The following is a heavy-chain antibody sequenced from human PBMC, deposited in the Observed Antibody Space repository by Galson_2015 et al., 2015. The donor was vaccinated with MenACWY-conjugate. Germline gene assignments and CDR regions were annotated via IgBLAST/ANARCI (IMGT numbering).Heavy chain of an antibody. V-gene: IGHV3-48*01. D-gene: IGHD3-10*01. CDR1: GFTFSSYS. Sequence: SLRLSCAASGFTFSSYSMNWVRQAPGKGLEWVSYISSSSSTIYYADSVKGRFTISRDNAKNSLYLQMNSLRAEDTAVYYCARVLRGSGSSNYYYYMDVWGKGTTVTVSS. CDR2: ISSSSSTI. J-gene: IGHJ6*03. CDR3: ARVLRGSGSSNYYYYMDV.